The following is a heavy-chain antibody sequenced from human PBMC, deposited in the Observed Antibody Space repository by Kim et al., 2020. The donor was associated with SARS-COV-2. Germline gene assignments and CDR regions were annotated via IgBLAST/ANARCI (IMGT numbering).Heavy chain of an antibody. V-gene: IGHV1-3*01. CDR1: GYTFTSYA. CDR2: INAGNGNT. Sequence: ASVKVSCKASGYTFTSYAMHWVRQAPGQRLEWMGWINAGNGNTKYSQKFQGRVTITRDTSASTAYMELSSLRSEDTAVYYCARGPWLATPRIGWFDPWGQGTLVTVSS. J-gene: IGHJ5*02. D-gene: IGHD5-12*01. CDR3: ARGPWLATPRIGWFDP.